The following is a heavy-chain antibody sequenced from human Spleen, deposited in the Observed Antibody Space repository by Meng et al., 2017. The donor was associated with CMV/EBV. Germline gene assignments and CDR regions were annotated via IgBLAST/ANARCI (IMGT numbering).Heavy chain of an antibody. CDR1: FNNYG. Sequence: FNNYGMHWVRQAPGKGLEWVAVIWYDESNKYYADSVKGRFTIARDNSKNTLYLQMNSLRADEDTAVYYCAKGGQRYCRSTRCLGWFDPWGQGTLVTVSS. D-gene: IGHD2-2*01. J-gene: IGHJ5*02. V-gene: IGHV3-33*06. CDR3: AKGGQRYCRSTRCLGWFDP. CDR2: IWYDESNK.